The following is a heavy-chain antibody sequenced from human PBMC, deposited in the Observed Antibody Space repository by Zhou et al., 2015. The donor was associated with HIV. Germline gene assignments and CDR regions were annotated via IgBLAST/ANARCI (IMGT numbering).Heavy chain of an antibody. J-gene: IGHJ4*02. Sequence: QVQLVQSGAEVKKHGSSVKVSCKASGGTFSSYAISWVRQAPGQGLEWMGGIIPIIGRANYAQDRVTITADETTRTVYMELSSLRSEDTAVYYCATSGQIAVRRFDYWGQGTLVTVSS. CDR3: ATSGQIAVRRFDY. V-gene: IGHV1-69*01. D-gene: IGHD2/OR15-2a*01. CDR1: GGTFSSYA. CDR2: IIPIIGRA.